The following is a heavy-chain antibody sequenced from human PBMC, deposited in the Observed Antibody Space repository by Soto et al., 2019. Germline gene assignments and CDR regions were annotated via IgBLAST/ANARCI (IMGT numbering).Heavy chain of an antibody. V-gene: IGHV1-69*12. CDR3: ARDPTGIAVAGTYTWFDP. Sequence: QVQLVQSGAEVKRPGSSVKVSGKASGGTFSTYAISWVRQAPGQGLEWMGGIIPIFGTANYAQKFQGRVTITADESTSTAYMEPSSLRSEDTAVYYCARDPTGIAVAGTYTWFDPWGQGTLVTVSS. J-gene: IGHJ5*02. CDR2: IIPIFGTA. CDR1: GGTFSTYA. D-gene: IGHD6-19*01.